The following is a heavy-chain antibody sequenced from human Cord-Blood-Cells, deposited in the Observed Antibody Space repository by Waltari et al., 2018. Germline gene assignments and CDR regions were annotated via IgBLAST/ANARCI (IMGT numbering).Heavy chain of an antibody. CDR2: IYYSGST. D-gene: IGHD1-26*01. CDR3: ARFLVGATDY. Sequence: QLQLQESGPGLVKPAEPLSLTGTVPGGSISSSSYYGGWIRPPPGKGLEWIGSIYYSGSTYYNPSLKSRVTISVDTSKNQFSLKLSSVTAADTAVYYCARFLVGATDYWGQGTLVTVSS. J-gene: IGHJ4*02. V-gene: IGHV4-39*07. CDR1: GGSISSSSYY.